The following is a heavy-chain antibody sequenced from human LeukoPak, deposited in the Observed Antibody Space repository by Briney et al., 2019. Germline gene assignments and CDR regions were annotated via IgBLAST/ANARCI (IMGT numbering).Heavy chain of an antibody. CDR3: AKDGLRFLEWFDP. J-gene: IGHJ5*02. D-gene: IGHD3-3*01. CDR1: GFTFTNYW. Sequence: GGSLRLSCAASGFTFTNYWMSWVRQAPGKGLELVANIKQDRSEKYYVDSVKGRFTISRDNAKNSLYLQMNSLRAEDTALYYCAKDGLRFLEWFDPWGQGTLVTVSS. CDR2: IKQDRSEK. V-gene: IGHV3-7*03.